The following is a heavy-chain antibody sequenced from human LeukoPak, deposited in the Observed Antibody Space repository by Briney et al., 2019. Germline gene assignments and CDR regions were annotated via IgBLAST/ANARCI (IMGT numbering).Heavy chain of an antibody. CDR2: FDPEDGDT. CDR3: ATAGIVVVPAAAGYMDV. Sequence: GASVKVPCKVSGYTLPELSMHWVRQAPAKAREWMGGFDPEDGDTIYAQKFQGRVTMTEDTSTDTAYMELSRLRSEDTAVYYCATAGIVVVPAAAGYMDVWGKGTTVTVSS. J-gene: IGHJ6*03. CDR1: GYTLPELS. V-gene: IGHV1-24*01. D-gene: IGHD2-2*01.